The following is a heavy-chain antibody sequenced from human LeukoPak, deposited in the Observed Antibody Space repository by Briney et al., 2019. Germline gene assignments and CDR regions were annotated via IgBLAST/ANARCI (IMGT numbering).Heavy chain of an antibody. CDR3: TTDRGYCSGGRCYNNYYYYGMDV. Sequence: GGSLRLSCAAPGFTFRNAWMSWVRQAPGKGLEWVGRIKSKTDGGTTDYAAPVKGRFTISRDDSKNTLYLQMNSLKTVDTAVYYCTTDRGYCSGGRCYNNYYYYGMDVWGQGTTITVSS. CDR2: IKSKTDGGTT. V-gene: IGHV3-15*01. CDR1: GFTFRNAW. D-gene: IGHD2-15*01. J-gene: IGHJ6*02.